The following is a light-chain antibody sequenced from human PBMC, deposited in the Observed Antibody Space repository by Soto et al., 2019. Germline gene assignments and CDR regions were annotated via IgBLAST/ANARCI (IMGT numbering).Light chain of an antibody. CDR3: QQHNTYSRT. CDR1: QSISGW. V-gene: IGKV1-5*03. CDR2: QAS. J-gene: IGKJ1*01. Sequence: DIQMTQSPPTLSASVGDRVTITCWASQSISGWLAWYQQKPGKAPNLLIYQASTLESGVPSRFSGSGSGTEFTLTISSLQPDDFATYHCQQHNTYSRTFGQGTKVEIK.